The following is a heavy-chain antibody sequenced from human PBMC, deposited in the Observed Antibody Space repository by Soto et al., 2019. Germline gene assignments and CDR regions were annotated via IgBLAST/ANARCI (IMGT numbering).Heavy chain of an antibody. CDR2: IWYDGSND. D-gene: IGHD1-26*01. V-gene: IGHV3-33*01. CDR1: GFTFSNYG. CDR3: ARDRWEFQLFYYGLDV. J-gene: IGHJ6*01. Sequence: PXGSLRLSFAAAGFTFSNYGMHWVRQAPGKGLEWVAIIWYDGSNDYYVDSVKGRFTISRDNSKNTLSLQMNSLRAEDTAVYYCARDRWEFQLFYYGLDVWGQGAAVTVTP.